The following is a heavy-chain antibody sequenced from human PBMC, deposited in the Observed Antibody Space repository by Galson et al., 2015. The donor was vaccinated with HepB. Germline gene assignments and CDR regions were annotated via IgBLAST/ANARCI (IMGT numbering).Heavy chain of an antibody. Sequence: SVKVSCKASGYTFTSYYMHWVRQAPGQGLEWMGIINPSGGSTSYAQKLQGRVTMTRDTSTSTVYMELSSLRSEDTAVYYCARDIMVGSYFLTYEYYYYYGMDVWGQGTTVTVSS. D-gene: IGHD1-26*01. CDR3: ARDIMVGSYFLTYEYYYYYGMDV. V-gene: IGHV1-46*04. CDR1: GYTFTSYY. CDR2: INPSGGST. J-gene: IGHJ6*02.